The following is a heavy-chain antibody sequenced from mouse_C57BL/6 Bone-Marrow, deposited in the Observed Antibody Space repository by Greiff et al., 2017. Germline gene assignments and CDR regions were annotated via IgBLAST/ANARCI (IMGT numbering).Heavy chain of an antibody. CDR1: GYTFTSST. J-gene: IGHJ2*01. Sequence: VQLQQSGAELARPGASVKMSCKASGYTFTSSTMYWVKQSPGTGLAWIGYFNPSSGYTKYNQNFKDKATLAADNSSCTAYMQLSSLTSEDSSVYYCTKGDYGSRYYFDYWGQGTTLTVSS. CDR2: FNPSSGYT. D-gene: IGHD1-1*01. CDR3: TKGDYGSRYYFDY. V-gene: IGHV1-4*01.